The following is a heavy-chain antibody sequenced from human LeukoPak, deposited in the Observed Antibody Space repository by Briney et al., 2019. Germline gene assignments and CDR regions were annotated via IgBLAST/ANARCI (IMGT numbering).Heavy chain of an antibody. J-gene: IGHJ4*02. V-gene: IGHV4-34*01. D-gene: IGHD3-9*01. CDR1: GGSFSGYY. CDR3: ARGSGDIFTGYWTIFDY. Sequence: PSETLSLTCAVYGGSFSGYYWSWIRQPPGKGLEWIGEINHSGSTNYNPSLKSRVTISVDTSKNQFSLKLSSVTAADTAVYYCARGSGDIFTGYWTIFDYWGQGTLVTVSS. CDR2: INHSGST.